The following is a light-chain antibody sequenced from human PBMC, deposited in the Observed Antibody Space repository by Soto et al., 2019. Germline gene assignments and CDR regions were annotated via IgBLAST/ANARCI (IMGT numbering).Light chain of an antibody. Sequence: QSALTQPRSVSGSPGQSVTISCTGTSSDVGGYIYVSWYQQYPAKAPKVMIYDVSRRPSGVPDRFSGSKSGNTASLTISGLQVDDEAVYYCCSYAGNKTVVFGGGTKVTVL. V-gene: IGLV2-11*01. CDR1: SSDVGGYIY. CDR2: DVS. J-gene: IGLJ3*02. CDR3: CSYAGNKTVV.